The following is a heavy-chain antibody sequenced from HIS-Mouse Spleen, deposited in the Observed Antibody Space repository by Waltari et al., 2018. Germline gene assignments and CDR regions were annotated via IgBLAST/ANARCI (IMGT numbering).Heavy chain of an antibody. CDR1: GYTFTSYD. CDR2: MNPNSGNT. D-gene: IGHD3-3*01. J-gene: IGHJ4*02. V-gene: IGHV1-8*01. CDR3: ARVYYDFWSGYYY. Sequence: QVQLVQSGAEVKKPGASVTVSCKASGYTFTSYDIHWWQQATGKGIEWMGWMNPNSGNTGYAQKFQGRVTMTRNTSISTAYMELSSLRSEDTAVYYCARVYYDFWSGYYYWGQGTLVTVSS.